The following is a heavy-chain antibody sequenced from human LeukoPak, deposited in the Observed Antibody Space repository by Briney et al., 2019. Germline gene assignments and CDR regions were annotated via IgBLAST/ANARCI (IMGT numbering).Heavy chain of an antibody. D-gene: IGHD3-22*01. J-gene: IGHJ4*02. V-gene: IGHV1-18*01. CDR2: ISAYNGNT. CDR3: AREVYYYDSSGQYYFDY. Sequence: ASVKVSCKASGYTFTSYGISWVRQAPGQGLEWMGWISAYNGNTNYAQKLQGRVTITTDTSTSTAYMELRSLRSDDTAVYYCAREVYYYDSSGQYYFDYWGQGTLVTVSS. CDR1: GYTFTSYG.